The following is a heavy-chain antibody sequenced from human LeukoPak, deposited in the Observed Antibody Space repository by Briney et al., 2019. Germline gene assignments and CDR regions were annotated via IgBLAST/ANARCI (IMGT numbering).Heavy chain of an antibody. D-gene: IGHD2-2*01. V-gene: IGHV4-31*11. CDR1: GGSINSGGYY. Sequence: PSETLSLTCGVSGGSINSGGYYWSWIRQHPGKGLEWIGYIYYSGSTYYNPSLKSRVIISVDTSKNQFSLRLYSVAAADTAVYYCARVPAVPTAIGAFDIWGQGTMVTVSS. J-gene: IGHJ3*02. CDR2: IYYSGST. CDR3: ARVPAVPTAIGAFDI.